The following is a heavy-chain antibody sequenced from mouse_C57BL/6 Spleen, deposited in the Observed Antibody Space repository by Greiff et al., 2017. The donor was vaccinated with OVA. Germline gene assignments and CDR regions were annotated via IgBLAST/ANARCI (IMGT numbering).Heavy chain of an antibody. Sequence: VQLQQPGAELVKPGASVKLSCKASGYTFTSYWMQWVKQRPGQGLEWIGEIDPSDSYTNYNQKFKGKATLTVDTSSSTAYMQLSSLTSEDSAVYYCARGGNWAWFAYWGQGTLVTVSA. CDR1: GYTFTSYW. CDR3: ARGGNWAWFAY. D-gene: IGHD4-1*02. V-gene: IGHV1-50*01. CDR2: IDPSDSYT. J-gene: IGHJ3*01.